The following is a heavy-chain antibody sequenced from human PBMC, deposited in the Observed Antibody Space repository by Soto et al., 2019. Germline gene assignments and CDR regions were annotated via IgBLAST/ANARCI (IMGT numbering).Heavy chain of an antibody. J-gene: IGHJ5*02. V-gene: IGHV4-31*01. CDR3: ARLYSNYLSDYFDP. CDR2: IYFSGST. D-gene: IGHD4-4*01. Sequence: QVQLQESGPGLVKPSQTLSLTCTVSGGSIISGGYYWRWVRQQPGKGLEWIGYIYFSGSTYYNPSHKSQMTISLNTAKIQCALKLSTVTAAYKAAYYWARLYSNYLSDYFDPWGQRTPVTISS. CDR1: GGSIISGGYY.